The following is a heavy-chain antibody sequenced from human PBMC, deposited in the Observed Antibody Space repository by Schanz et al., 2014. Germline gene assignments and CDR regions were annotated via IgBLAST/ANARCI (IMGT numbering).Heavy chain of an antibody. CDR3: ARVQGYHDFWSGYYPPDY. J-gene: IGHJ4*02. CDR1: GFTFSSYG. Sequence: QVQLVESGGGVVQPGRSLRLSCATSGFTFSSYGMHWVRQAPGKGLEWVAVIWFDGNNKYYADSVKGRFTISRDNSKNTLYLQMNSLRAEDTAVYYCARVQGYHDFWSGYYPPDYWGQGTLVTVSS. V-gene: IGHV3-33*01. CDR2: IWFDGNNK. D-gene: IGHD3-3*01.